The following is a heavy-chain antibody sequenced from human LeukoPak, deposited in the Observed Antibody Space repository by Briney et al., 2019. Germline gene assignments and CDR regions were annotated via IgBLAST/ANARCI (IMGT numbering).Heavy chain of an antibody. CDR2: ISSFGSYI. V-gene: IGHV3-21*01. D-gene: IGHD5-24*01. Sequence: GGSLRLSCAASRFTFSSYSMNWVRQAPGKGLEWVSSISSFGSYIYYADSVKGRFTISRDNAKNSLYLQMNSLRAEDTAVYYCARIRRDGYNYPLDYWGQGTLVTVSS. CDR1: RFTFSSYS. CDR3: ARIRRDGYNYPLDY. J-gene: IGHJ4*02.